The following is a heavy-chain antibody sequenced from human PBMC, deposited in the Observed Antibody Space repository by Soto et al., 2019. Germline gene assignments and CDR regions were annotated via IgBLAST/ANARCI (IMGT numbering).Heavy chain of an antibody. CDR1: GYTFPGYY. CDR2: INPNSGGT. D-gene: IGHD3-22*01. V-gene: IGHV1-2*04. CDR3: ARSYYYDSSGKNYYYYGMDV. Sequence: ASVKVSCKASGYTFPGYYMHWVRQAPEQGLEWMGWINPNSGGTNYAQKFQGWVTMTRDTSISTAYMELSRLRSDDTAVYYCARSYYYDSSGKNYYYYGMDVWGQGTTVTVSS. J-gene: IGHJ6*02.